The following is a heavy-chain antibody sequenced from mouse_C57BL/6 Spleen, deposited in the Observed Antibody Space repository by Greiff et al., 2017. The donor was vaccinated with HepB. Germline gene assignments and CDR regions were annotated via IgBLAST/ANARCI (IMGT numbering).Heavy chain of an antibody. D-gene: IGHD1-1*01. CDR1: GFTFSSYA. CDR2: ISDGGSYT. Sequence: EVHLVESGGGLVKPGGSLKLSCAASGFTFSSYAMSWVRQTPEKRLEWVATISDGGSYTYSPDNVKGRFTISRDNAKNNLYLQMSHLKSEDTAMYYCARDPLYYGSSLYYFDYWGQGTTLTVSP. V-gene: IGHV5-4*01. CDR3: ARDPLYYGSSLYYFDY. J-gene: IGHJ2*01.